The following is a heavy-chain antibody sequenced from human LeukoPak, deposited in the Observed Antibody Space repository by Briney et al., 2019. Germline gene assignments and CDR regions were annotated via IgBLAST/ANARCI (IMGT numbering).Heavy chain of an antibody. D-gene: IGHD3-3*01. CDR3: ARDFGEWLPHIDY. CDR2: IYSGGST. J-gene: IGHJ4*02. Sequence: PGGSLRLSCAASGFTVSSNYMSWVRQAPGKGLEWVSVIYSGGSTYYADSVKGRFTISRDNSKNTLYLQMNSLRAEDTAVYYCARDFGEWLPHIDYWGQGTLVTVSS. V-gene: IGHV3-53*01. CDR1: GFTVSSNY.